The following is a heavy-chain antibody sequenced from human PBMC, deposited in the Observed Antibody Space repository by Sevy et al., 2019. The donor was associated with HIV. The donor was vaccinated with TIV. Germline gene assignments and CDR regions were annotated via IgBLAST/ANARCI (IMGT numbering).Heavy chain of an antibody. CDR3: AKEGTDYSKYNWFDP. J-gene: IGHJ5*02. Sequence: ASVKVSCKASGYTFTSYYIHWVRQAPGQGLEWMGIVNPYGGSTSYAQKFQGRVTMTRDTSTSTVYMELSSLRSEDTAVYYYAKEGTDYSKYNWFDPWGQGTLVTVSS. CDR2: VNPYGGST. CDR1: GYTFTSYY. D-gene: IGHD4-4*01. V-gene: IGHV1-46*01.